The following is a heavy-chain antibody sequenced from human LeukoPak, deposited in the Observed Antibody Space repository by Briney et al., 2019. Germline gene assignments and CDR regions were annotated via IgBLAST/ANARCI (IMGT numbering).Heavy chain of an antibody. J-gene: IGHJ4*02. CDR1: GYTFTSYG. Sequence: GASVKVSCKASGYTFTSYGISWVRQAPGQGLEWMGWISAYNGNTNYAQKLQGRVTMTRDTSISTAYMELSRLRSDDTAVYYCASVLGSGWYLGGRSFDYWGQGTLVTVSS. V-gene: IGHV1-18*01. CDR2: ISAYNGNT. CDR3: ASVLGSGWYLGGRSFDY. D-gene: IGHD6-19*01.